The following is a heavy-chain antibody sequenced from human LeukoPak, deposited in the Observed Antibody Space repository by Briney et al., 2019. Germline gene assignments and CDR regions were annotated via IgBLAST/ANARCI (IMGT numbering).Heavy chain of an antibody. CDR1: GGSISSYY. Sequence: SETLSLTCTVSGGSISSYYWSWIRQPPGKGLEWMGYIYYSGSTNYNPSRKSRVTISVDTSNNQFSLKLSSVTAADTAVYYCARDYHCGGDCYGYWGQGTLVTVSS. CDR3: ARDYHCGGDCYGY. V-gene: IGHV4-59*01. CDR2: IYYSGST. J-gene: IGHJ4*02. D-gene: IGHD2-21*01.